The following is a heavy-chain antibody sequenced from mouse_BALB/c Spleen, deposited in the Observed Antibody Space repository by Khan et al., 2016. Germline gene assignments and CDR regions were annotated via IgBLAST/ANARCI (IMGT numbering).Heavy chain of an antibody. Sequence: VQLQQPGPDLAKPGASVKISCKASGYSSTGYYIHWVKQSHGKSLEWIGRVNPGIGGTNHNQNKVILTVDKSANTAYMELRMLTSKDCAVYYWVRGGGSPWYFDVWGAGTTVTVAS. D-gene: IGHD1-1*01. V-gene: IGHV1-18*01. CDR3: VRGGGSPWYFDV. CDR2: VNPGIGGT. J-gene: IGHJ1*01. CDR1: GYSSTGYY.